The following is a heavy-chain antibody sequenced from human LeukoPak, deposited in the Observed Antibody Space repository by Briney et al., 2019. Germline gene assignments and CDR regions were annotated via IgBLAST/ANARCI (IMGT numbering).Heavy chain of an antibody. CDR1: GGSFSGYY. CDR2: INHSGST. D-gene: IGHD2-15*01. J-gene: IGHJ4*02. CDR3: TRYNGYCSGGSCYSLDY. Sequence: SETLSLTCAVYGGSFSGYYWSWIRQPPGKGLEWIGEINHSGSTNYNPSLKSRVTISVDTSKNQFSLKLSSVTAADTAVYYCTRYNGYCSGGSCYSLDYWGQGTLVTVSS. V-gene: IGHV4-34*01.